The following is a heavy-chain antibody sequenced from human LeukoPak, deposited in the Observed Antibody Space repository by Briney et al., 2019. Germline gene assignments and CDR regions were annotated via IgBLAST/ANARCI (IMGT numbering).Heavy chain of an antibody. Sequence: GGSLRLSCAASGFTFSSYAMSWVRQAPGKGLKWVSAISGSGGSTYYADSVKGRFTISRDNSKNTLYLQMNSLRAEDTAVYYCAKRCSQSCYYFDYWGQGTLVTVSS. J-gene: IGHJ4*02. CDR2: ISGSGGST. V-gene: IGHV3-23*01. D-gene: IGHD2-15*01. CDR3: AKRCSQSCYYFDY. CDR1: GFTFSSYA.